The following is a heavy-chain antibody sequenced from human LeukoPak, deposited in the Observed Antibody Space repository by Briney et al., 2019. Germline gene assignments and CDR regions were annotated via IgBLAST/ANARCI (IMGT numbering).Heavy chain of an antibody. CDR3: AREDSGYGYAFDI. CDR2: YSGGST. CDR1: EFTVSSNH. D-gene: IGHD5-12*01. V-gene: IGHV3-66*01. Sequence: PGGSLRLSCAASEFTVSSNHMTWVRQAPGKGLEWVSIYSGGSTFYADSVKGRFTISRDNAKNSLYLQMNSLRAEDTAVYYCAREDSGYGYAFDIWGQGTMVAVSS. J-gene: IGHJ3*02.